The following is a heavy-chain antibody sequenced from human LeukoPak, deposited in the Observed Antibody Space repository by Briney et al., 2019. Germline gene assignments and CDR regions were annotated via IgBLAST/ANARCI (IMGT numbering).Heavy chain of an antibody. CDR1: GGSISSSNW. CDR3: AREYYYDSSGYYVGAFDI. CDR2: IYHSGST. J-gene: IGHJ3*02. Sequence: SSGTLSLTCAVSGGSISSSNWWSWVRQPPGKGLEWIGEIYHSGSTNYNPSLKRRVTISVDKSKNQFSLKLSSVTAADTAVYYCAREYYYDSSGYYVGAFDIWGQGTMVTVSS. D-gene: IGHD3-22*01. V-gene: IGHV4-4*02.